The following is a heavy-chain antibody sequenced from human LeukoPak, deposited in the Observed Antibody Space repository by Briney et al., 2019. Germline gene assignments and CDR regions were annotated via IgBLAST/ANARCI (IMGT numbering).Heavy chain of an antibody. Sequence: GASVKVSCKASGGIFSSYGISWVRQAPGQGLEWMGGIIPLFGTANYARRFQGTVTITADESTSTAYMELSSLRSEDTAVYYCARSSASLNNNYYMDVWGKGTTVTVSS. V-gene: IGHV1-69*13. CDR3: ARSSASLNNNYYMDV. CDR2: IIPLFGTA. CDR1: GGIFSSYG. D-gene: IGHD2-2*01. J-gene: IGHJ6*03.